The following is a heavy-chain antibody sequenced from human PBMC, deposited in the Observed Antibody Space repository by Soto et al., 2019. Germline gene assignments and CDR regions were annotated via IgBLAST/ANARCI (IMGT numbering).Heavy chain of an antibody. CDR1: GGSISSSIYY. V-gene: IGHV4-39*01. CDR3: ARHVGVIPSD. Sequence: SETLSLTCTVSGGSISSSIYYWGWIRQPPGKGLEWIGSIYYSGSTYYNPSLKSRVTISVDTSKNQFSLKLSSATAVDTAVYYCARHVGVIPSDWGQGTLVTVSS. CDR2: IYYSGST. J-gene: IGHJ4*02. D-gene: IGHD2-21*01.